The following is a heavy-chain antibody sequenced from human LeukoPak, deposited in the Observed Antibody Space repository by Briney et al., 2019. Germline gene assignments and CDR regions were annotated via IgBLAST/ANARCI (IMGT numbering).Heavy chain of an antibody. CDR3: ARRNVVVPAAIWGRGVPDYGMDV. CDR2: INHSGST. V-gene: IGHV4-34*01. D-gene: IGHD2-2*02. Sequence: PSETLSLTCAVYGGSFSGYYWSWIRQPPGKGLEWIGEINHSGSTNYNPSLKSRVTISVDTSKNQFSLKLSSVTAADTAVYYCARRNVVVPAAIWGRGVPDYGMDVWGQGTTVTVSS. J-gene: IGHJ6*02. CDR1: GGSFSGYY.